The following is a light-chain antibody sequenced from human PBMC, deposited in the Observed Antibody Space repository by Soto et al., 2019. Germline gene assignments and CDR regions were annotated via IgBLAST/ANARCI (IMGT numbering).Light chain of an antibody. V-gene: IGKV1-5*03. CDR1: QSISSW. Sequence: DSQMTQSPSTLPAPVGDRVTITCRASQSISSWLAWYQQKPGKAPKLLIHKASLLQSGVPSRFSGSGSGAEFTLTSSILQPEDFASYYRQLYDRYPVTFGGGTKVEVK. CDR3: QLYDRYPVT. CDR2: KAS. J-gene: IGKJ4*01.